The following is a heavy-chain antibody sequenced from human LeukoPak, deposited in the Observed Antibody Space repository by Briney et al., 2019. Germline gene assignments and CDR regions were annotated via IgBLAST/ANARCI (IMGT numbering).Heavy chain of an antibody. CDR1: GFSLNTRGVG. Sequence: SGPTLVNPTQPLTLTFTFSGFSLNTRGVGVGWIRQPPGRALEWLALIYWDDDRRYTPSLKRRLTITKDTSKNQVVITMTNMDPVDTATYFCAHRKNYYDSSVFDNWGQGTLVTVSS. CDR2: IYWDDDR. CDR3: AHRKNYYDSSVFDN. D-gene: IGHD3-22*01. J-gene: IGHJ4*02. V-gene: IGHV2-5*02.